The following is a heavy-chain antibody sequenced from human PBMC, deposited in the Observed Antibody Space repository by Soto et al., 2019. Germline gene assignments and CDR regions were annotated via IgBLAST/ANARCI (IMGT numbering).Heavy chain of an antibody. V-gene: IGHV3-23*01. J-gene: IGHJ4*02. CDR3: AKGGELWFGESPFFDY. D-gene: IGHD3-10*01. CDR2: ISGSGGST. Sequence: EVQLLESGGGLVQPGGSLRLSCAASGFTFSSYAMSWVRQAPGKGLEWVSAISGSGGSTYYADSVKGRFTISRDNSKNTLYLQMNSLRAEDTAGYYCAKGGELWFGESPFFDYWGQGTLVTVSS. CDR1: GFTFSSYA.